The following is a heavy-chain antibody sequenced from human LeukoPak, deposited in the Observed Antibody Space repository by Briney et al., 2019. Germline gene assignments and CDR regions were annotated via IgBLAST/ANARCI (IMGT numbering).Heavy chain of an antibody. CDR1: GFTFSDYY. V-gene: IGHV3-11*06. D-gene: IGHD4-17*01. CDR3: ASLARTVTTYWYFDL. J-gene: IGHJ2*01. Sequence: GGSLRLSCAASGFTFSDYYMSWIRQAPGKGLEWVSYISSSSSYTNYADSVKGRFTISRDNAKNSLYLQMNSLRAEDTAMYYCASLARTVTTYWYFDLWGRGTLVTVSS. CDR2: ISSSSSYT.